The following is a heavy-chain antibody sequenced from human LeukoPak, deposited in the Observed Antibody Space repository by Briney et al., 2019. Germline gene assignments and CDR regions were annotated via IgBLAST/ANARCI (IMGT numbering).Heavy chain of an antibody. Sequence: GGSLRLSCAASGFAFSTYAMHWVRLTPGKGLEFVSAISKSGDDTYYGNDVKGRFTISRDNIKNTVDLQMGSLRVDDTGIYYCARIPEYWGEGTVVTVSS. D-gene: IGHD2-2*01. CDR2: ISKSGDDT. CDR1: GFAFSTYA. CDR3: ARIPEY. J-gene: IGHJ1*01. V-gene: IGHV3-64*01.